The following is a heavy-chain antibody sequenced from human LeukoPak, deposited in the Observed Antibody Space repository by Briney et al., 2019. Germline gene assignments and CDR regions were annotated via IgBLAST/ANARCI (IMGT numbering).Heavy chain of an antibody. V-gene: IGHV2-70*11. CDR1: GFSLSTSGMC. J-gene: IGHJ4*02. Sequence: SGPALVKPTQTLTLTRTFSGFSLSTSGMCVSWIRQPPGKALEWLARIDWDDDKYYSTSLKTRLTISKDTSKNQVVLTLTNMDPVDTATYYCARITNADGSAYQRVFDYWGQGTLVTVSS. D-gene: IGHD3-22*01. CDR3: ARITNADGSAYQRVFDY. CDR2: IDWDDDK.